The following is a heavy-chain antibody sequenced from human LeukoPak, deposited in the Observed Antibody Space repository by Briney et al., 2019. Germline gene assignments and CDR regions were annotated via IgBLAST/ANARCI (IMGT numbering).Heavy chain of an antibody. CDR1: XLTVSSNY. CDR3: ANGDYGYFDY. V-gene: IGHV3-53*01. Sequence: GGSLRLSCAASXLTVSSNYMSWARQAPGKGLEWVSVIYSGGSTYYADSVKGRFTISRDNSKNTLYLQMNSLRAEDTAVYYCANGDYGYFDYWGQGTLVTVSS. J-gene: IGHJ4*02. CDR2: IYSGGST. D-gene: IGHD4-17*01.